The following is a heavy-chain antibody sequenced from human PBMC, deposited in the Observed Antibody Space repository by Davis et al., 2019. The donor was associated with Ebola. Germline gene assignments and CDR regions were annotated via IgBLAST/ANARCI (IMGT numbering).Heavy chain of an antibody. V-gene: IGHV3-30*10. CDR2: TSYDGNIN. Sequence: AGSLRLSCAVSGFTFSSYTLHWVRQAPAQGLEWVAVTSYDGNINYHTDSVQGRLTIYRDNSKNTLYLQMNSLRAEDTAIYYCARGAYGDYIVKAFDIWGQGTKVTVSS. CDR1: GFTFSSYT. D-gene: IGHD4-17*01. CDR3: ARGAYGDYIVKAFDI. J-gene: IGHJ3*02.